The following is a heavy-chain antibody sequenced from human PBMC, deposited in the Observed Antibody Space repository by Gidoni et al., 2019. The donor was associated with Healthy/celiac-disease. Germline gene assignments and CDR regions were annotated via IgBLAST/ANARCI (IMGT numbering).Heavy chain of an antibody. D-gene: IGHD1-26*01. V-gene: IGHV3-43*01. CDR3: AKDEGGSYFDY. CDR2: ISWDGGST. Sequence: EVQLVESGGVVVQPGGSLRLSCAASGFTFDVYTMHWVRQAPGKGLEWVSLISWDGGSTYYADSVKGRFTISRDNSKNSLYLQMNSLRTEDTALYYCAKDEGGSYFDYWGQGTLVTVSS. CDR1: GFTFDVYT. J-gene: IGHJ4*02.